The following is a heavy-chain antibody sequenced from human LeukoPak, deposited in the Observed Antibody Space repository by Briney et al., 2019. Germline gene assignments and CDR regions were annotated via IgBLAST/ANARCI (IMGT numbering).Heavy chain of an antibody. J-gene: IGHJ4*02. CDR2: IYYSGST. V-gene: IGHV4-39*01. CDR1: GGSISSSSYY. CDR3: ARFLYGDYGDY. Sequence: SETLSLTCTVSGGSISSSSYYWGWIRQPPGKGLEWIGSIYYSGSTYYNPSLKSRVTISVDTSKNQFSLKLSSVTAADTAVYYCARFLYGDYGDYWGQGTLVTVSS. D-gene: IGHD4-17*01.